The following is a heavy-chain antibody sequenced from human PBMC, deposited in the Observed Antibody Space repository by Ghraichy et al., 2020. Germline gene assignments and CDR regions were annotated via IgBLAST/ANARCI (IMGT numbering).Heavy chain of an antibody. D-gene: IGHD3-10*01. J-gene: IGHJ4*02. CDR2: IYSGGST. CDR1: GFTVSSNY. Sequence: LSLTCAASGFTVSSNYMSWVRQAPGKGLEWVSVIYSGGSTYYADSVKGRFTISRDNSKNTLYLQMNSLRAEDTAVYYCASSKDYYGSGSYYRVVDYWGQGTLVTVSS. V-gene: IGHV3-53*01. CDR3: ASSKDYYGSGSYYRVVDY.